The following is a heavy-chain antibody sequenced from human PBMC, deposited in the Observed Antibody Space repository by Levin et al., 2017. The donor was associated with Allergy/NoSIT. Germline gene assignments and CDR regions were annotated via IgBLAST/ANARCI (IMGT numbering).Heavy chain of an antibody. CDR2: IYYSGST. J-gene: IGHJ4*02. CDR3: ARGNNTATLYYFDY. CDR1: GGSISSSY. D-gene: IGHD5-18*01. Sequence: SQTLSLTCTVSGGSISSSYWSWIRQPPGKGLEWIGYIYYSGSTNYNPSLKSRVTISVDTSKNQFSLKLSSVTAADTAVYYCARGNNTATLYYFDYWGQGTLVTVSS. V-gene: IGHV4-59*01.